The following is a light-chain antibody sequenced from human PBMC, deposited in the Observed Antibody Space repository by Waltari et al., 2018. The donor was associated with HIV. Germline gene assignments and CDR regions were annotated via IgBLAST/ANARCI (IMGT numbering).Light chain of an antibody. Sequence: QPVLTQPPSASASLGASVTLTCTLSRGSGNYNVHSYQHRPAHGPRFVMRVGTGGIVGSKGDGIPDRFSVLGSGLNRYLTIKNIQEEDESDYHGGADHGSGSNFVVVFGGGTKLAVL. CDR3: GADHGSGSNFVVV. CDR2: VGTGGIVG. J-gene: IGLJ2*01. CDR1: RGSGNYN. V-gene: IGLV9-49*01.